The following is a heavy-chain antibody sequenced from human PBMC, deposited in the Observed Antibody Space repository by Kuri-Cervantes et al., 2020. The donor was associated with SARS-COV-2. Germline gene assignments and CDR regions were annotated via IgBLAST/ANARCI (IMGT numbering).Heavy chain of an antibody. CDR2: IVPVIGTA. CDR1: GYTFTSYV. CDR3: VRDAEPLGANVPYHHYGMDV. J-gene: IGHJ6*02. D-gene: IGHD1-14*01. V-gene: IGHV1-69*13. Sequence: SVKVSCKASGYTFTSYVISWVRQAPGQGLEWMGGIVPVIGTANYAQKFEDRVTITADESTSTAYMELSSLTSEDTAVFYCVRDAEPLGANVPYHHYGMDVWGQGTTVTSP.